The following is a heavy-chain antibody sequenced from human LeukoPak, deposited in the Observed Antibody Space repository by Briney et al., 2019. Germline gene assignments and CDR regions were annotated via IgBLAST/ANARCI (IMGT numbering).Heavy chain of an antibody. J-gene: IGHJ6*03. D-gene: IGHD2-8*01. Sequence: SETLSLTCAVYGGSFSGYYWSWIRQPPGKGLEWSGEIGHSGSTNYNPSLKSRVTISVDTSKNQFSLKQSSVTAADTAVYYCARGLSDAITGYYSYYMDVWGKGTTVTVAS. V-gene: IGHV4-34*01. CDR2: IGHSGST. CDR3: ARGLSDAITGYYSYYMDV. CDR1: GGSFSGYY.